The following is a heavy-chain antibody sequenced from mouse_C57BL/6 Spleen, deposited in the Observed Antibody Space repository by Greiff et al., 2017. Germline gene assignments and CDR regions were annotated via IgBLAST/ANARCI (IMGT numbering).Heavy chain of an antibody. Sequence: EVMLVESGGGLVQPGGSLKLSCAASGFTFSDYGMAWVRQAPRKGPEWVAFISNLAYSIYYAATVTGRFTISRENAKNTLYLEMSSRRSEDTAMYYCARPGDVYDGFAYWGQGTLVTVSA. V-gene: IGHV5-15*01. CDR1: GFTFSDYG. CDR2: ISNLAYSI. CDR3: ARPGDVYDGFAY. D-gene: IGHD2-2*01. J-gene: IGHJ3*01.